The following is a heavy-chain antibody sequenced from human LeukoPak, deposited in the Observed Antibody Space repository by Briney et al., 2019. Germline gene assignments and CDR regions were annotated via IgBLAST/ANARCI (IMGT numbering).Heavy chain of an antibody. J-gene: IGHJ5*01. CDR2: MNPNSGNT. D-gene: IGHD3-10*01. V-gene: IGHV1-8*03. Sequence: ASVKVSCKASGYTFTSYDINWVRQATGQGLEWMGWMNPNSGNTGYAQKFQGRVTITRNTSISTAYMELSNLRSEDTAVYYCARRGDFYASGSYYGGWFGSWGQGTLVTVSS. CDR3: ARRGDFYASGSYYGGWFGS. CDR1: GYTFTSYD.